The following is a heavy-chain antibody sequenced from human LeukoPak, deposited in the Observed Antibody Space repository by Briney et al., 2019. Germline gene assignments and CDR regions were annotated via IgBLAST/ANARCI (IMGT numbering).Heavy chain of an antibody. CDR2: ISSSSSTI. J-gene: IGHJ4*02. CDR3: ARGHLYANFDY. D-gene: IGHD5/OR15-5a*01. CDR1: GFTFSSYS. V-gene: IGHV3-48*04. Sequence: PGGFLRLSCAASGFTFSSYSMNWVRQAPGKGLEWVSYISSSSSTIYYADSVKGRFTISRDNAKNSLYLQMNSLRAEDTAVYYCARGHLYANFDYWGQGTLVTVSS.